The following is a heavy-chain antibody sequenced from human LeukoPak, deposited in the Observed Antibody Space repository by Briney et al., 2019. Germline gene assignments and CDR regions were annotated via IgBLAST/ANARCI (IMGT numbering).Heavy chain of an antibody. Sequence: ASVKVSCKASGYTFTSYGISWARQAPGQGLEWMGWISAYNGNTNYAQKLQGRVTMTTDTSTSTAYMELRSLRSDDTAVYYCARDHLRYCSSTSCYIGNYWGQGTLVTVSS. CDR1: GYTFTSYG. J-gene: IGHJ4*02. CDR2: ISAYNGNT. V-gene: IGHV1-18*01. D-gene: IGHD2-2*02. CDR3: ARDHLRYCSSTSCYIGNY.